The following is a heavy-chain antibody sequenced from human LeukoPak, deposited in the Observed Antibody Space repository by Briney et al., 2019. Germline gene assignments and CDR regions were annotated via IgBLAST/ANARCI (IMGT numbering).Heavy chain of an antibody. J-gene: IGHJ4*02. D-gene: IGHD6-6*01. Sequence: SETLSLTCTVSGYSISSGYYWGWIRQPPGKGLEWIGSIYHSGSTYYNPSLKGRVTISVDTSKNQFSLKLSSVTAADTAVYYCGRGGSSSELSRFDYWGQGILVTVSS. CDR3: GRGGSSSELSRFDY. CDR1: GYSISSGYY. V-gene: IGHV4-38-2*02. CDR2: IYHSGST.